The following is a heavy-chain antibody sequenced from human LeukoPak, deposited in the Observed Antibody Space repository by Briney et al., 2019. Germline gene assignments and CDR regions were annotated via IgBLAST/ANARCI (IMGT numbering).Heavy chain of an antibody. J-gene: IGHJ3*02. CDR3: AATRYYDFWSGSPENAFDI. CDR2: IYYSGST. V-gene: IGHV4-31*03. Sequence: PSETLSLTCTVSGGSISSGDYYWSWIRQPPGKGLEWIGYIYYSGSTYYNPSLKSRVTIPVDTSKNQFSLKLSSVTAADTAVYYCAATRYYDFWSGSPENAFDIWGQGTMVTVSS. D-gene: IGHD3-3*01. CDR1: GGSISSGDYY.